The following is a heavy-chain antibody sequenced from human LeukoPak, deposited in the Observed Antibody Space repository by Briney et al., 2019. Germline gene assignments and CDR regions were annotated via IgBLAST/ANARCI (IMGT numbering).Heavy chain of an antibody. CDR2: INQEGSEK. CDR3: ARDGFVGAADY. CDR1: EFTFSGYW. J-gene: IGHJ4*02. Sequence: RGSLMLSCAASEFTFSGYWMDSGRQAPGKGPGWVANINQEGSEKRYVASVKGRFTITRDNAKNSLFPQMNSLRVEDTAVFYCARDGFVGAADYWGQGTLVTVSS. D-gene: IGHD6-13*01. V-gene: IGHV3-7*01.